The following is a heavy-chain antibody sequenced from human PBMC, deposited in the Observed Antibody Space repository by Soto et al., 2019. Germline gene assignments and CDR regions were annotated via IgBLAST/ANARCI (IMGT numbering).Heavy chain of an antibody. V-gene: IGHV3-7*01. CDR2: IKQDGSEK. D-gene: IGHD2-15*01. CDR1: GFTFSSYW. J-gene: IGHJ3*02. Sequence: GGSLRLSCAASGFTFSSYWMSWVRQAPGKGLEWVANIKQDGSEKYYVDSVKGRFTISRDNAKNSLYLQMNSLRAEDTAVYYCARDPFDRSWGITDAFDIWGQGTMVTVSS. CDR3: ARDPFDRSWGITDAFDI.